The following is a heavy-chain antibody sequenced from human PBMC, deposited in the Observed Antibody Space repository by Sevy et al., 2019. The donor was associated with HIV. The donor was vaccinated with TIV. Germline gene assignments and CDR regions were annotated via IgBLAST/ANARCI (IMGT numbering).Heavy chain of an antibody. CDR3: ATTKDYYDSSAYPFDY. V-gene: IGHV1-24*01. J-gene: IGHJ4*02. Sequence: ASVKVSCKVSGNTLTEFAMHWVRQAPGKGLEWMGTFDPEDDQTIYAQNFQDRVTMTEDTSTDTALMELSGLRSDDTAVYYCATTKDYYDSSAYPFDYWGQGTLVTVSS. D-gene: IGHD3-22*01. CDR2: FDPEDDQT. CDR1: GNTLTEFA.